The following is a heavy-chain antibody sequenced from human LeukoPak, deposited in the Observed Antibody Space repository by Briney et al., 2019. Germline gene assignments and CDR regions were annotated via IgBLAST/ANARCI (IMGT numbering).Heavy chain of an antibody. CDR2: INTNTGNP. Sequence: ASVKVSCKASGYTFTSYAMNWVRQAPGQGLEWMGRINTNTGNPTYAQGFTGRFVFSLDTSVSTAYLQISSLKAEDTAVYYCARDRYSSSSEWFDPWGQGTLVTVSS. CDR3: ARDRYSSSSEWFDP. J-gene: IGHJ5*02. CDR1: GYTFTSYA. D-gene: IGHD6-6*01. V-gene: IGHV7-4-1*02.